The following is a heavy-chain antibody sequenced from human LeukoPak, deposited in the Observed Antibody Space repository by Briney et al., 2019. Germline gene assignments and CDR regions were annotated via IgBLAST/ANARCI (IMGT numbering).Heavy chain of an antibody. J-gene: IGHJ6*03. D-gene: IGHD1-1*01. CDR3: ARERYNWTPYYYYYMDV. V-gene: IGHV1-2*02. Sequence: ASVKVSCKASGYTFTGYYMHWVRQAPGQGLEWMGWINPNSGDTNYAQKFQGRVTMTRDTSISTAYMELSRLRSDDTAVYYCARERYNWTPYYYYYMDVWGKGTTVTISS. CDR1: GYTFTGYY. CDR2: INPNSGDT.